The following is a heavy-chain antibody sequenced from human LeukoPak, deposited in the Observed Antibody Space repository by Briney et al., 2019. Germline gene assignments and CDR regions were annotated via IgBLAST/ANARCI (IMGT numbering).Heavy chain of an antibody. J-gene: IGHJ3*02. CDR1: GYTFTSYG. CDR2: ISAYNGNT. D-gene: IGHD3-22*01. V-gene: IGHV1-18*01. Sequence: ASVKVSCQASGYTFTSYGISWVRQAAGQGREWMGWISAYNGNTNYAQKLQGRVTMTTDTSTSTAYMELRSLRSDDTAVYYCARDLNSYDLPADAFDIWGQGTMVTVSS. CDR3: ARDLNSYDLPADAFDI.